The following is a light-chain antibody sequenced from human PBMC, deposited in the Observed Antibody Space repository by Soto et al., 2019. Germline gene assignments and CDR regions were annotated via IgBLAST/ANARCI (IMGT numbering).Light chain of an antibody. CDR1: QSITYY. J-gene: IGKJ4*01. CDR2: DAF. Sequence: DIQMTQSPSSLSASVGDRVTITCRASQSITYYLNWYQQKPGKAPNLLIFDAFNLQNGVPSRFRGSGSVTDFTLTISSLQPEDFAVYYCQQSSSSPLTFGGGTKVEIK. V-gene: IGKV1-39*01. CDR3: QQSSSSPLT.